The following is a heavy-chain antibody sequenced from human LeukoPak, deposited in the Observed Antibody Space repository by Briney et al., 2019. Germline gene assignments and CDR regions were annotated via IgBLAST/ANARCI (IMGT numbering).Heavy chain of an antibody. Sequence: PGGSLRLSCAASGFTLSSYWMSWVRQAPGKGLEWVANIKQDGSEKYYVDSVKGRFTISRDNAKNSLYLQMNSLRAEDTAVYYCARERWLQKRSAFFDYWGQGTLVTVSS. CDR2: IKQDGSEK. V-gene: IGHV3-7*01. CDR1: GFTLSSYW. CDR3: ARERWLQKRSAFFDY. D-gene: IGHD5-24*01. J-gene: IGHJ4*02.